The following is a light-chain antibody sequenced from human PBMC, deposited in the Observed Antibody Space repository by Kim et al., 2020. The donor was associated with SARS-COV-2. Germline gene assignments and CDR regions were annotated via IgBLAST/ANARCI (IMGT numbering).Light chain of an antibody. CDR1: SGHSSNA. V-gene: IGLV4-69*01. CDR2: VNSDGTH. Sequence: QPVLTQSPSASASLGASVKLTCTLSSGHSSNAIAWHQQQPEKGPRYLMKVNSDGTHNKGDGIPDRFSGSSSGTERYLTISSLQSEDEADYYCQTWGDCFRVFGGGTKLTVL. J-gene: IGLJ3*02. CDR3: QTWGDCFRV.